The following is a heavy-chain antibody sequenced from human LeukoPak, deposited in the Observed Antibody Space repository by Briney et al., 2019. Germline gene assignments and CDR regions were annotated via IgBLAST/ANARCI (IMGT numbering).Heavy chain of an antibody. D-gene: IGHD5-12*01. CDR1: GFTSIAYA. V-gene: IGHV3-23*01. Sequence: GGSLRLSCVGSGFTSIAYALTWARQAPGKGLEWFSGISGGGVTTYYADSVKGRFTISRDNSKDTLYLQMNSLRAEDTAVYYCARNENSGWGYFDYWGQGTLVTVSS. CDR3: ARNENSGWGYFDY. CDR2: ISGGGVTT. J-gene: IGHJ4*02.